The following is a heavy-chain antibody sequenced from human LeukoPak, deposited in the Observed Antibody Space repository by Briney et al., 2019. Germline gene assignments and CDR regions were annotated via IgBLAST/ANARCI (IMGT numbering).Heavy chain of an antibody. V-gene: IGHV4-34*01. CDR3: ARGGVAGLDY. Sequence: KASETLSLTCAVYGGSLSGYYWSWIRQPPGKGLEWIGEINHSGSTNYNPSLKSRVTISVDTSKNQFSLKLSSVTAADTAVYYCARGGVAGLDYWGQGTLVTVSS. CDR1: GGSLSGYY. J-gene: IGHJ4*02. D-gene: IGHD6-19*01. CDR2: INHSGST.